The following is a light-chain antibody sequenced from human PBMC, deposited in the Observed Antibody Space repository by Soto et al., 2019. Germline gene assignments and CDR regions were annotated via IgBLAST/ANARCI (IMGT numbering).Light chain of an antibody. CDR1: QGVGGW. CDR2: ATS. J-gene: IGKJ3*01. Sequence: IQMTQSPSSVSASVGDRVTMTCRASQGVGGWLAWYQQKPGKVPKLLIYATSSLHSGVPSRFSGSGSGTDFTLSISSLQPEDFATYYCQQSHSLPRSFGHGTKVDIK. V-gene: IGKV1-12*01. CDR3: QQSHSLPRS.